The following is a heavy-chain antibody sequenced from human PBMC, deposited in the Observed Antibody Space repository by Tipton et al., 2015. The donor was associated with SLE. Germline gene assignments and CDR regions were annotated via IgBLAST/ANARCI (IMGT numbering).Heavy chain of an antibody. D-gene: IGHD6-13*01. V-gene: IGHV3-23*01. Sequence: SLRLSCAASGFPFSTYAMTWVRQAPGKGLEWVSTISGSGGSTYYADSVKGRFTISRDNSKNTVSLQMDSLRAEDTAVYFCARLWYVPDSWGQGTLVTVSS. J-gene: IGHJ4*02. CDR2: ISGSGGST. CDR1: GFPFSTYA. CDR3: ARLWYVPDS.